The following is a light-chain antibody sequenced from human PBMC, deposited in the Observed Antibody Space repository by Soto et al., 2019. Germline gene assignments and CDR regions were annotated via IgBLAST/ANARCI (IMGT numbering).Light chain of an antibody. Sequence: QSVLTQPPSASGTPGQRVTISCSGSSSNIGSNTVNWYQQLPGTAPKRLIYSNNQRPSGVPDRFSGSKFGTSASLAISGLLSEDEADYYCAAWDDSLNAWVFGGGTKVNVL. V-gene: IGLV1-44*01. J-gene: IGLJ3*02. CDR1: SSNIGSNT. CDR2: SNN. CDR3: AAWDDSLNAWV.